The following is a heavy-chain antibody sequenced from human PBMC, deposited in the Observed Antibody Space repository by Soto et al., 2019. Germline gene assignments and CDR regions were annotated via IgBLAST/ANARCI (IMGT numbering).Heavy chain of an antibody. D-gene: IGHD2-8*02. CDR1: GYTFTNYW. J-gene: IGHJ4*02. CDR2: IYPRDSDT. Sequence: GESLKISCEASGYTFTNYWIGWVRQMPGTGLEWMGIIYPRDSDTRYSPSFQDQVTMSVDKSIGTAYLQWSSLKASDTAMYYCVRHSGGIESSVGPRSFDYWGQGTLVTVSS. V-gene: IGHV5-51*01. CDR3: VRHSGGIESSVGPRSFDY.